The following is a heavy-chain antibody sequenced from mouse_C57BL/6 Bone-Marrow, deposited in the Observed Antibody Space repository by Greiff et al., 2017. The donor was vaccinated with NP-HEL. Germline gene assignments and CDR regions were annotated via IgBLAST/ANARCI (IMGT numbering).Heavy chain of an antibody. J-gene: IGHJ4*01. CDR2: IHPNSGST. CDR3: ARWDLRRTYYDMAY. Sequence: QVHLKQPGAELVKPGASVKLSCKASGYTFTSYWMHWVKQRPGQGLEWIGMIHPNSGSTNYNEKFKSKATLTVDKSSSTAYMQLRSLTSEDSAVYYFARWDLRRTYYDMAYWGQGTSVTVTS. D-gene: IGHD2-12*01. CDR1: GYTFTSYW. V-gene: IGHV1-64*01.